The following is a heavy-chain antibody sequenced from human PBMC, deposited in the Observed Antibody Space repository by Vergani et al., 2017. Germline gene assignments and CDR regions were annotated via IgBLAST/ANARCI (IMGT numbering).Heavy chain of an antibody. CDR3: ARVAYDSSGYLCPFDY. Sequence: QVQLQESGPGLVKPSQTLSLTCTVSGGSISSGGYYWSWIRQHPGKGLEWIGYIYYSGITYYNPSLKSRVTISVDTSKNQFSLKLSSVTAADTAVYYCARVAYDSSGYLCPFDYWGQGTLVTVSS. CDR1: GGSISSGGYY. CDR2: IYYSGIT. V-gene: IGHV4-31*03. D-gene: IGHD3-22*01. J-gene: IGHJ4*02.